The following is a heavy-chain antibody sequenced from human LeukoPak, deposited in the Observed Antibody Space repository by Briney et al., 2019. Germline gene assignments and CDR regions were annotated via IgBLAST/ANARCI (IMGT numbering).Heavy chain of an antibody. D-gene: IGHD3-22*01. CDR2: MNPNSGNT. J-gene: IGHJ4*02. V-gene: IGHV1-8*01. CDR3: ARVHAYDSSGYSYAPPTFDY. Sequence: ASVKVSCKASGYTFTSYDINWVRQATGQGLEWMGWMNPNSGNTGYAQKFQGRVTMTRNTSISTAYMELSSLRSEDTAVYYCARVHAYDSSGYSYAPPTFDYWGQGTLVTVSS. CDR1: GYTFTSYD.